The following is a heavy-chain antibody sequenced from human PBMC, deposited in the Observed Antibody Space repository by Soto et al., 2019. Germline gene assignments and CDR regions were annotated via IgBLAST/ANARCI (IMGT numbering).Heavy chain of an antibody. D-gene: IGHD3-10*01. V-gene: IGHV5-51*01. CDR3: ARXPRITIVQCVHSYAMDD. Sequence: GASLKTSCKGAGYCFTNQWHGWVRQPPGKGLEWMGSIYPADADTRYSPSFQGQVTISTDKSIRTAYLEWSNLKAADTAVYYCARXPRITIVQCVHSYAMDDWGQGTTVTVSS. CDR2: IYPADADT. CDR1: GYCFTNQW. J-gene: IGHJ6*02.